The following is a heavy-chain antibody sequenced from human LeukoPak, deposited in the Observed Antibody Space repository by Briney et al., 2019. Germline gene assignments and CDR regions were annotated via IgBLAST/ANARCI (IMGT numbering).Heavy chain of an antibody. CDR1: GFSVSDYY. CDR3: ARERRGNYFAFES. V-gene: IGHV3-11*05. Sequence: TGGSLRLSCAASGFSVSDYYMSWIRQSPGKGLEWISYITSSAGSTKYADSVKGRLTISKDKAKNSVALQMNSLKSEDTAVYYCARERRGNYFAFESWGQGTLVTVSS. D-gene: IGHD3-16*01. CDR2: ITSSAGST. J-gene: IGHJ4*02.